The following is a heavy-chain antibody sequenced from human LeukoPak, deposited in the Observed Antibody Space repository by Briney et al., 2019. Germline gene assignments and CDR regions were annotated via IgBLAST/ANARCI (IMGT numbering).Heavy chain of an antibody. Sequence: PGGSLRLSCAASGFTFSSYAMCWVRQAPGKGLEWVAVISSDESERYYADSVKRRFTISRENSKNTLYLQMSTLRAEDTALYYCVEMGTSDFGRNNWFDPWGQGTLVTVSS. D-gene: IGHD4-17*01. V-gene: IGHV3-30*18. J-gene: IGHJ5*02. CDR1: GFTFSSYA. CDR2: ISSDESER. CDR3: VEMGTSDFGRNNWFDP.